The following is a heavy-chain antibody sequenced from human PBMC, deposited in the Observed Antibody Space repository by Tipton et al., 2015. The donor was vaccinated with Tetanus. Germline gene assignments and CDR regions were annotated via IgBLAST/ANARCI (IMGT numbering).Heavy chain of an antibody. Sequence: TLSLTCAVYGGSFSGYYWSWIRQPPGKGLEWIGEINHSGSTNYNPSLKSRVTISVDTSKNQFSLKLSSVTAADTAVYYCARARIAVAGTWLGWFDPWGQGTLVTVSS. CDR1: GGSFSGYY. D-gene: IGHD6-19*01. CDR2: INHSGST. V-gene: IGHV4-34*01. J-gene: IGHJ5*02. CDR3: ARARIAVAGTWLGWFDP.